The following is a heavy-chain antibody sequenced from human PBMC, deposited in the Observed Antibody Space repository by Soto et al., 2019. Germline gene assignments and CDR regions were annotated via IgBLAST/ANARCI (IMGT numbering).Heavy chain of an antibody. CDR3: ARVYEYSYGPPFDY. CDR2: ISYDGSNK. Sequence: GGSLRLSCAASGFTFSSYAMHWVRQAPGKGLEWVAVISYDGSNKYYADSVKGRFTISRDNSKNTLYLQMNSLRAEDTAVYYCARVYEYSYGPPFDYWGQGTLVTVSS. V-gene: IGHV3-30-3*01. J-gene: IGHJ4*02. D-gene: IGHD5-18*01. CDR1: GFTFSSYA.